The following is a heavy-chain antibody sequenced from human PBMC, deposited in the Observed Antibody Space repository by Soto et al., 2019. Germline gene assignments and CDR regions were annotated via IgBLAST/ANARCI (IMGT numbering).Heavy chain of an antibody. D-gene: IGHD3-3*01. J-gene: IGHJ4*02. Sequence: QVQLVESGGGVVQPGRSLRLSCAASGFSFSSYGMHGVRQAPGKGLEWVAGIWYDGSNKYYADSVKGRFTISRDNSKNTLYLQMNSLRAEDTAVYYCARSYDFWSIYFDYWGQGTLVTVSS. CDR3: ARSYDFWSIYFDY. CDR1: GFSFSSYG. CDR2: IWYDGSNK. V-gene: IGHV3-33*01.